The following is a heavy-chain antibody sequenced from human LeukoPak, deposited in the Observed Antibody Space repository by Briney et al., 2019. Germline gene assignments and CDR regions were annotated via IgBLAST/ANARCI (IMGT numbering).Heavy chain of an antibody. CDR1: GLSISNDW. CDR2: VKSKSAGETT. CDR3: ARDIPAVLRYFDWFTGGMDV. V-gene: IGHV3-15*01. D-gene: IGHD3-9*01. Sequence: PGGSLRLSCAASGLSISNDWMSWVRQAPGKGLEWVARVKSKSAGETTDYAAPVKGRFTISRDDSKNTLYLQMNSLKTEDTAVYYCARDIPAVLRYFDWFTGGMDVWGRGTTVTVSS. J-gene: IGHJ6*02.